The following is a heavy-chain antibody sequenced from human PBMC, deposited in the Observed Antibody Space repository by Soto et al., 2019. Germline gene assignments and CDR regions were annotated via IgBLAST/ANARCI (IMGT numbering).Heavy chain of an antibody. J-gene: IGHJ4*02. CDR3: ARELISSTSPVEFDS. CDR2: MSNDGTNK. V-gene: IGHV3-30-3*01. Sequence: QVQLVESGGGVVQPGRSLRLSCAASGFTFSTYAMHWVRQAPGKGLEWVAFMSNDGTNKYYADPVKGRFTISRDNSKNTLYLQMNSLRTEDTAVYYCARELISSTSPVEFDSWGQGTLVTVSS. CDR1: GFTFSTYA. D-gene: IGHD6-13*01.